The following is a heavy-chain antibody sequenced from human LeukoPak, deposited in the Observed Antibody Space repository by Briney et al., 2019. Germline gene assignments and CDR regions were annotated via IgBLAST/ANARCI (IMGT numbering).Heavy chain of an antibody. V-gene: IGHV3-23*01. D-gene: IGHD1-1*01. CDR2: ISGSGGST. Sequence: PGGSLRLSCAASGFTFSSYAMSWDRQAPGKGLEWVSAISGSGGSTYYADSVKGRFTISRDNSKNTLYLQMNSLRAEDTAVYYCAKGGEVQTGTINYYYYYYMEVWGKGTTVTVSS. J-gene: IGHJ6*03. CDR1: GFTFSSYA. CDR3: AKGGEVQTGTINYYYYYYMEV.